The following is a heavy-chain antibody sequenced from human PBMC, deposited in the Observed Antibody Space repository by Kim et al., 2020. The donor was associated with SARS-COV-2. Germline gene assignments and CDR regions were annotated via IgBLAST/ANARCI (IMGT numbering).Heavy chain of an antibody. Sequence: IIYADSVKGRFTISRDNAKNSLYLQMNSLRAEDTAGYYCGRERPPLGGWGHGTLVT. V-gene: IGHV3-21*01. CDR2: I. D-gene: IGHD3-16*01. J-gene: IGHJ4*01. CDR3: GRERPPLGG.